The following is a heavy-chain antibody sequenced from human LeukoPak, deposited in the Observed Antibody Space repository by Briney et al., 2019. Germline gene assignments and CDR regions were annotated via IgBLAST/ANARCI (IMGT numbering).Heavy chain of an antibody. CDR1: GGSPNGYN. CDR2: INHSGTT. Sequence: SETLSLTCSVYGGSPNGYNWSWIRQPPGKRLEWIGEINHSGTTNYNPSLKSRVTMSLDTSKNQFSLRLNSVTAADMAVYYCARRVKPQYYSDSSGYYRHWGQGTLVTVSS. CDR3: ARRVKPQYYSDSSGYYRH. D-gene: IGHD3-22*01. J-gene: IGHJ4*02. V-gene: IGHV4-34*01.